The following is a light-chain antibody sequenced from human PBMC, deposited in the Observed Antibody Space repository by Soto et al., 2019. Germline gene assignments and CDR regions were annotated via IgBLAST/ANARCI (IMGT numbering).Light chain of an antibody. CDR1: SSDIGAYDY. CDR3: SSYTDTGHVV. Sequence: QSALTQPASVSGSPGQSITISCTGTSSDIGAYDYVSWYQQHPGKAPKLMIFEVSDRPSGASIRFSGSKSGNMASLTISGLQTEDEADYYCSSYTDTGHVVFGRGTKVTVL. J-gene: IGLJ2*01. CDR2: EVS. V-gene: IGLV2-14*01.